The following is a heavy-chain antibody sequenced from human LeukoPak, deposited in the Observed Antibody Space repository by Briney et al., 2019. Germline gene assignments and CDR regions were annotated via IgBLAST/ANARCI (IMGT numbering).Heavy chain of an antibody. D-gene: IGHD3-10*01. J-gene: IGHJ6*02. CDR1: GFTFSSYA. Sequence: GGSLRLSCAASGFTFSSYAMSWVRRAPGKGLEWVAVIWYDGSNKYYADSVKGRFTISRDNSKNTLYLQMNSLRAEDTAVYYCARDYYGSGSYYWTYYYYGMDVWGQGTTVTVSS. CDR3: ARDYYGSGSYYWTYYYYGMDV. V-gene: IGHV3-33*08. CDR2: IWYDGSNK.